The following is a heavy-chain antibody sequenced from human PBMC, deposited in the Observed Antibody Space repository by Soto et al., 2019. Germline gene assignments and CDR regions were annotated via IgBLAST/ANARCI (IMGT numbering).Heavy chain of an antibody. CDR2: ISNYDNT. CDR3: TLYDALVFDI. V-gene: IGHV3-21*01. CDR1: GFTVNTFN. Sequence: GGSLRLSCAASGFTVNTFNMNWVRQAPGKGLEWVSSISNYDNTAYADSVKGRFTVSRDNAKNSLFPQMNSLRAEDTAVYYCTLYDALVFDIWGQGALVTVSS. J-gene: IGHJ4*02. D-gene: IGHD2-8*01.